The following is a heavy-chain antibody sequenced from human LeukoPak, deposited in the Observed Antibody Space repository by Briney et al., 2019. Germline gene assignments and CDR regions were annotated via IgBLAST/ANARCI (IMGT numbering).Heavy chain of an antibody. V-gene: IGHV1-18*01. CDR2: ISAYNGNT. Sequence: ASVKVSCKASGYTFTSYGISWARQAPGQGLEWMGWISAYNGNTNYAQKLQGRVTVTTDTSTSTAYMELRSPRSDDTAVYYCARCSGSILIDYWGQGTLVTVSS. D-gene: IGHD2-15*01. CDR1: GYTFTSYG. J-gene: IGHJ4*02. CDR3: ARCSGSILIDY.